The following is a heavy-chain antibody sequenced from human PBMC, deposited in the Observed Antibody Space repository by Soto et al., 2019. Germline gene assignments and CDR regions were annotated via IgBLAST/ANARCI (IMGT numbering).Heavy chain of an antibody. J-gene: IGHJ4*02. D-gene: IGHD3-22*01. Sequence: GSLILSCTVSGVNFSSHGESWVRRAPGKGLEWVSSISGSGDRTYYADSVKGRFTISRDNNKNTVYLQMNSLRVEDTAVYYCAKMGDSSGYDFFDYWGQGTLVTVSS. CDR1: GVNFSSHG. V-gene: IGHV3-23*01. CDR2: ISGSGDRT. CDR3: AKMGDSSGYDFFDY.